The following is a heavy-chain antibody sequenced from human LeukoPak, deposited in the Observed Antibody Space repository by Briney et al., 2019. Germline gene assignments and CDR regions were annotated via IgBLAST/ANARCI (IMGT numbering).Heavy chain of an antibody. J-gene: IGHJ3*02. CDR1: GYTFTSYG. Sequence: AAPEHSCKASGYTFTSYGISWVRQAPGQGLESMGWISCYYGNPNYTQKLQGRVTMTTDTSTTTAYMELRSLRSDDTAVYYCARAASQWAFDIWGQGTMVTASS. CDR2: ISCYYGNP. V-gene: IGHV1-18*01. CDR3: ARAASQWAFDI. D-gene: IGHD6-19*01.